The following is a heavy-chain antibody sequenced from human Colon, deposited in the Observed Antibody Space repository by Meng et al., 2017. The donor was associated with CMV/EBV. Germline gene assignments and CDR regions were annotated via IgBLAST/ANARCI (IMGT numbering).Heavy chain of an antibody. CDR2: ITPDKRDM. Sequence: GGSLRLSCATSGFTFTTFSMIWVRLAPGKGLELIAYITPDKRDMYYADSVRGRFTVSRDNAKNSLYLQMNSLRAEDTAVYYCARDVNWSFDFWGQGNLVTVSS. V-gene: IGHV3-21*05. CDR3: ARDVNWSFDF. J-gene: IGHJ4*02. CDR1: GFTFTTFS. D-gene: IGHD1-20*01.